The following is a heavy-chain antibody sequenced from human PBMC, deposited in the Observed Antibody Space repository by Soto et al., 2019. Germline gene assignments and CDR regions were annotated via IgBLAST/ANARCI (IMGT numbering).Heavy chain of an antibody. V-gene: IGHV5-10-1*01. J-gene: IGHJ6*02. CDR3: ARLRQLAFYYCGMDV. D-gene: IGHD6-6*01. CDR2: IDPSDSYT. CDR1: GYSFTSYW. Sequence: GESLKISCKGSGYSFTSYWISWVRQMPGKGLEWMGRIDPSDSYTNYSPSFQGHVTISADKSISTAYLQWSSLKASDTAMYYCARLRQLAFYYCGMDVWGQGTTVTVSS.